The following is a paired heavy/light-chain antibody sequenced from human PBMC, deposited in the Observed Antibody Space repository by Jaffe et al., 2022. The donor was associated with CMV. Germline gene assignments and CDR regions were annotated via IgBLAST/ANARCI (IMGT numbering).Light chain of an antibody. J-gene: IGKJ4*01. CDR3: QQYNTFPLT. V-gene: IGKV1-5*03. CDR2: KAS. Sequence: DIQMTQSPSSLSASLGDRVTITCRASQSISSWLAWYQQKPGKAPKLLIYKASTFKSGVPSRFSGSGSGTEFTLTISSLQPDDSATYYCQQYNTFPLTFGGGTKVEIK. CDR1: QSISSW.
Heavy chain of an antibody. V-gene: IGHV3-72*01. J-gene: IGHJ3*02. Sequence: EVQLVESGGGLVQPGGSLRLSCAASGFTFSDHYMDWVRQTPGKGLEWVGRSRGKPYSYTTEYAASVKGRFTISRDDSKNSLYLQMNSLKIEDTAVYYCVRDGPESCGGGPCYRVFDIWGQGTMVTVSS. D-gene: IGHD2-21*01. CDR2: SRGKPYSYTT. CDR3: VRDGPESCGGGPCYRVFDI. CDR1: GFTFSDHY.